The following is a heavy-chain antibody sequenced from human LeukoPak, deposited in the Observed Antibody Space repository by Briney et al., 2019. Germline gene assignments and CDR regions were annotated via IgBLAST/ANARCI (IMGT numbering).Heavy chain of an antibody. Sequence: SETLSLTCTVSGGSISSGDYYWSWIRQPPGKGLEWIGYIYYSGSTYYNPSLKSRVTISVDTSKNQFSLKLSSVTAADTAVYYCARLGYSGYQDPYYFDYWGQGTLVTVSS. CDR2: IYYSGST. CDR3: ARLGYSGYQDPYYFDY. D-gene: IGHD5-12*01. V-gene: IGHV4-30-4*01. CDR1: GGSISSGDYY. J-gene: IGHJ4*02.